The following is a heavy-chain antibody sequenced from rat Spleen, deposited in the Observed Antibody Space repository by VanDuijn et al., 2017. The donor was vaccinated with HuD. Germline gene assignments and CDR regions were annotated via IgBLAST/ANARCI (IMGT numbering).Heavy chain of an antibody. J-gene: IGHJ2*01. Sequence: VQLKESGPGLEQPSQTLSLTCTVSGFSLTDYSVHWVRQPPGKGLEWMGIMWSGGSTAYNSALKSRLSISRDTSKSQVFLKMNRLQTEDTAIYFCTTVGYWGQGVMVTVSS. V-gene: IGHV2S63*01. CDR3: TTVGY. D-gene: IGHD4-6*01. CDR2: MWSGGST. CDR1: GFSLTDYS.